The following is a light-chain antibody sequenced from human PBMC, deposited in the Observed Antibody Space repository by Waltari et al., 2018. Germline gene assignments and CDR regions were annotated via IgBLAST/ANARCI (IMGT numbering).Light chain of an antibody. CDR3: CSYVGPNTFWV. J-gene: IGLJ3*02. CDR2: DIN. Sequence: QSALTQPRSVSGSPGQSVTISCTGTSSDVGGYDYVSWYQPDPGKAPKLMIYDINKRPSGVPDRFSGSKSGNTASLTISGVQAEDEADYYCCSYVGPNTFWVFGGGTKLTVL. V-gene: IGLV2-11*01. CDR1: SSDVGGYDY.